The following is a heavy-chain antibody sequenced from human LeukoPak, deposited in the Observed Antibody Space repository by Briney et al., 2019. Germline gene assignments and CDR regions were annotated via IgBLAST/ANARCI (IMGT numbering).Heavy chain of an antibody. CDR1: GYSFTSYW. J-gene: IGHJ4*02. D-gene: IGHD5/OR15-5a*01. Sequence: GESLKISCKGSGYSFTSYWIVWVRHMPGKGLVWMGIIYPGDSDTRYRPSFQGQVTISAYKSISTAYLQWSSLKASDTAMYYCARRGSSGVYDWGQGTLVTVSS. CDR2: IYPGDSDT. V-gene: IGHV5-51*01. CDR3: ARRGSSGVYD.